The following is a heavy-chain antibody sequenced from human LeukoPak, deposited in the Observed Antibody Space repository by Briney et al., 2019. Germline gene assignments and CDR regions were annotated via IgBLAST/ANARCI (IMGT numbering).Heavy chain of an antibody. Sequence: PGGSLRLSCAASGFTFSSYWMSWVRQAPGKGLEWVANIKQDGSEKYYVDSVKGRFTISRDNAKNSLYLQMNSLRAEDTAVYYCARAHSSSWYDWFDPWGQGTLVTVSS. CDR2: IKQDGSEK. D-gene: IGHD6-13*01. CDR1: GFTFSSYW. CDR3: ARAHSSSWYDWFDP. J-gene: IGHJ5*02. V-gene: IGHV3-7*01.